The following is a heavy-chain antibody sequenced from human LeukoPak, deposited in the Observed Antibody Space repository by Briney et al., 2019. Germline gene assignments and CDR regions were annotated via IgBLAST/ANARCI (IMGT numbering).Heavy chain of an antibody. CDR3: ARGAAMVRGVISDWFDP. CDR1: GGSISSGGYY. CDR2: IYYSGST. V-gene: IGHV4-31*03. J-gene: IGHJ5*02. D-gene: IGHD3-10*01. Sequence: SETLSLTCTVSGGSISSGGYYWSWIRQHPGKGLEWIGYIYYSGSTYYNPSLKSRVTISVYTSKNQFSLKLSSVTAADKAVYYCARGAAMVRGVISDWFDPWGQGPLVSVSS.